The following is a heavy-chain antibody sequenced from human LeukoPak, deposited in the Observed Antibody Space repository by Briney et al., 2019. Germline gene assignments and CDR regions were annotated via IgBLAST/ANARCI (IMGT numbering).Heavy chain of an antibody. CDR1: EFTFSNYW. CDR3: ARDLGRGVWLDAFDI. Sequence: PGGSLRLSCAGSEFTFSNYWMHWVRQAPGKGLVWVSRINTDGSSTNYADSVKGRFTISRDNAKNTLYLQMNGLRAEDTAVYYCARDLGRGVWLDAFDIWGQGTMVTVSS. D-gene: IGHD2-15*01. V-gene: IGHV3-74*01. J-gene: IGHJ3*02. CDR2: INTDGSST.